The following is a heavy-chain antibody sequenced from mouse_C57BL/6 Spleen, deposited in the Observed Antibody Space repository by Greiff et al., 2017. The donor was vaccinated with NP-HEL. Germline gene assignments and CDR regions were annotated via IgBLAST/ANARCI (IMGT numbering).Heavy chain of an antibody. D-gene: IGHD1-1*01. CDR1: GYAFSSSW. V-gene: IGHV1-82*01. CDR2: IYPGDGDT. J-gene: IGHJ2*01. Sequence: QVQLQQSGPELVKPGASMKISCKASGYAFSSSWMNWVKQRPGKGLEWIGRIYPGDGDTNYNGKFKGKATLTADKSSSTAYMQLSSLTSEDSAVYFSARDYGSSDDYWGQGTTLTVSS. CDR3: ARDYGSSDDY.